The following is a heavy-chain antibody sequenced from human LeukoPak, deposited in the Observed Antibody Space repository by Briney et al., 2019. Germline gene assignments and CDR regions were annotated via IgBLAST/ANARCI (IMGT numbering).Heavy chain of an antibody. J-gene: IGHJ4*02. CDR1: GFTFSSYW. D-gene: IGHD6-13*01. CDR2: IKQDGSEK. CDR3: AREGIAAAGASFDY. Sequence: GGSLRLSCAASGFTFSSYWMSWVRQAPGKGLEWVANIKQDGSEKYYVDSVKGRFTISRDNAKNSLYLQMNSLRAEDTAVYHCAREGIAAAGASFDYWGQGTLVTVSS. V-gene: IGHV3-7*01.